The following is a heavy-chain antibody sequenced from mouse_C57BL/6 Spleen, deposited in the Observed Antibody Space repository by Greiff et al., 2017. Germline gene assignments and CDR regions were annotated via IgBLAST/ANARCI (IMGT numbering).Heavy chain of an antibody. V-gene: IGHV1-26*01. J-gene: IGHJ2*01. CDR2: INPNNGGT. Sequence: EVQLQQSGPELVKPGASVKISCKASGYTFTDYYMNWVKQSHGKSLEWIGDINPNNGGTSYNQKFKGKATLTVDKSSSTAYMELRSLTSEDSAVYYCARWGATVVDDWGQGTTLTVSS. D-gene: IGHD1-1*01. CDR1: GYTFTDYY. CDR3: ARWGATVVDD.